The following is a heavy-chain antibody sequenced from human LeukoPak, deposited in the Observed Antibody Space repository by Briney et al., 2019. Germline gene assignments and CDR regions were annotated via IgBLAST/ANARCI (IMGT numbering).Heavy chain of an antibody. D-gene: IGHD3-22*01. J-gene: IGHJ3*02. V-gene: IGHV3-48*01. Sequence: GESLKISCKGSGYSFNTYWIGWVRQMPGKGLEWVSYIRSSSSTIYSADSVKGRFTVSRDNAKNSLYLQVDSLRAEDTAVYYCARGLNSSAAFDIWGQGTMVTVSS. CDR3: ARGLNSSAAFDI. CDR1: GYSFNTYW. CDR2: IRSSSSTI.